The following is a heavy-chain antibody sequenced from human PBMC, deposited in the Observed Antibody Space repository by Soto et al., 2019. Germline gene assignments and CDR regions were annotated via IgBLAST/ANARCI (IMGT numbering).Heavy chain of an antibody. Sequence: KESGPTLVNPTQTLTLTCTFSGFSLRTSGVAVGWIRQPPGKALEWLALIYWDDDKRYSPSLKSRLTITKVTSKNQVVLTMTNMDPVDTATYFCAHKDAQYYFDYWGQGTLVTVSS. V-gene: IGHV2-5*02. J-gene: IGHJ4*02. CDR1: GFSLRTSGVA. CDR2: IYWDDDK. CDR3: AHKDAQYYFDY.